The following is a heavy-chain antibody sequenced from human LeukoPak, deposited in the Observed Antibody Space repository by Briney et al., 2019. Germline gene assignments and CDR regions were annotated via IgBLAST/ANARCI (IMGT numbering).Heavy chain of an antibody. Sequence: PGGSLRLSCAASGFTFSNHGMNWVRQAPGKGLEWLSGASPPGGGTYYADSVKGRFTISRDDSKNTLSLQMNSLRVEDTAVYYCAKCDDILTGYYLPNYFDYWGQGTLVTVSS. CDR1: GFTFSNHG. CDR3: AKCDDILTGYYLPNYFDY. V-gene: IGHV3-23*01. CDR2: ASPPGGGT. J-gene: IGHJ4*02. D-gene: IGHD3-9*01.